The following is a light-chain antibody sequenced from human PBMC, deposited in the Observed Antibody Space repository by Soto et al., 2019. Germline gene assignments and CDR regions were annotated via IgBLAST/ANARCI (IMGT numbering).Light chain of an antibody. CDR2: DAS. V-gene: IGKV3-11*01. J-gene: IGKJ1*01. Sequence: IVLTQSPGTLSLSPGERATLSGRASQSVSSYLAWYQQKPGQAPRLLIYDASNRATGIPARFSGSGSGTDFTLTISSLEPEDFAVYYCQQRSNWPWTFGQGTKVDIK. CDR3: QQRSNWPWT. CDR1: QSVSSY.